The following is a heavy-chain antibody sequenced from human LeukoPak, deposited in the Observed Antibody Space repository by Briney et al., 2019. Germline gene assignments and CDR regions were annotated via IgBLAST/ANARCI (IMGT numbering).Heavy chain of an antibody. J-gene: IGHJ4*02. Sequence: SVKVSCKASGGTFSSYAISWVRQAPGRGLEWMGRIIPILGIANYAQKFQGRVTITADKSTSTAYMELSSLRSEDTAVYYCARVERSSGYLRKYYFDYWGQGTLVTVSS. CDR2: IIPILGIA. CDR3: ARVERSSGYLRKYYFDY. V-gene: IGHV1-69*04. CDR1: GGTFSSYA. D-gene: IGHD3-22*01.